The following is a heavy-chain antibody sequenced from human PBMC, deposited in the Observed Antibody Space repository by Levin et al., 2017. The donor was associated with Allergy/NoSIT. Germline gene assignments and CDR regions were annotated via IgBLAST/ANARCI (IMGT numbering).Heavy chain of an antibody. J-gene: IGHJ3*02. CDR3: ARRGEMSSGWSPLFAFDI. V-gene: IGHV5-51*01. D-gene: IGHD6-19*01. Sequence: GESLKISCQGSGYSFTTHWIGWVRQMPGKGLEWMGVIYPGDSDTTYSPSFEGQVTISADKSISTAYVQWTSLKASDTAMYYCARRGEMSSGWSPLFAFDIWGQGTMVTVSS. CDR2: IYPGDSDT. CDR1: GYSFTTHW.